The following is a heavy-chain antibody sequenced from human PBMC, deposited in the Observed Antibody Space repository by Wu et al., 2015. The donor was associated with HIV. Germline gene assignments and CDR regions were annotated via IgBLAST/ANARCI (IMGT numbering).Heavy chain of an antibody. CDR3: ARDLARETMIRDRPRYGLDV. CDR2: FIPMFGTA. V-gene: IGHV1-69*05. D-gene: IGHD3-10*02. J-gene: IGHJ6*02. Sequence: QVQLVQSGAEVRKPGSSVTVSCKASGGNFNTYVITWVRQAPGQGLEWMGGFIPMFGTANYAQKFQGRLTITTDESTATGYMELSSLRSEDTAVYFCARDLARETMIRDRPRYGLDVWGQGTTVTVSS. CDR1: GGNFNTYV.